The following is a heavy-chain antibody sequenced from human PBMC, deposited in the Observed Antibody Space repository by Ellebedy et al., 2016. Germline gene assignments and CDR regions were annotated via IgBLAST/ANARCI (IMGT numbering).Heavy chain of an antibody. CDR3: ARNAIYDFWSGYQYYYYGMDV. CDR2: IIPIFGTA. CDR1: GGTFSSYA. J-gene: IGHJ6*02. V-gene: IGHV1-69*13. D-gene: IGHD3-3*01. Sequence: SVKVSXXASGGTFSSYAISWVRQAPGQGLEWMGGIIPIFGTANYAQKFQGRVTITADESTSTAYMELSSLRSEDTAVYYCARNAIYDFWSGYQYYYYGMDVWGQGTTVTVSS.